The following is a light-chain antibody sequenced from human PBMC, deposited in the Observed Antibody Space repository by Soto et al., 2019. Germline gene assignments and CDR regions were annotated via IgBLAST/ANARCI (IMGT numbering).Light chain of an antibody. CDR1: QSVSSSY. Sequence: EMVLTQSPGTLSLYPGERATLSCRASQSVSSSYLAWYQQKPGQAPRLLIYGASSRATGIPDRFSGSGSGTDFTLTISRLEPEDFAVYYCQQYGSSPEWTFGQGTKVDIK. CDR3: QQYGSSPEWT. V-gene: IGKV3-20*01. J-gene: IGKJ1*01. CDR2: GAS.